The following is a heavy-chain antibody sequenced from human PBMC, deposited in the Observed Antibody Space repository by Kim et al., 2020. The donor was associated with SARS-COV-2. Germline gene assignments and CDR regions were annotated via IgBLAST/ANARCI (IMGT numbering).Heavy chain of an antibody. D-gene: IGHD3-9*01. Sequence: SETLSLTCTVSGGSISSSYSIWIRQPPGKGLEWIGYIYYSVCTKYNPSLKSRVTISVATSKIQFSLNLSSMSAADTAVYYCARGLPINYYGMDVWGQGTTVTVSS. CDR1: GGSISSSY. CDR2: IYYSVCT. J-gene: IGHJ6*02. V-gene: IGHV4-59*01. CDR3: ARGLPINYYGMDV.